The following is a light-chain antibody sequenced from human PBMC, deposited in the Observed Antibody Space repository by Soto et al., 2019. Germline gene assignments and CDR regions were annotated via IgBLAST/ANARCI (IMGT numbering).Light chain of an antibody. J-gene: IGKJ1*01. V-gene: IGKV3-20*01. Sequence: EIVLTQSPGTLSLSPGERATLSCRASQSVSSSYLAWYQQKPGQAPRLLIFGASRRATGIPDRFSGSGSGTDFTFTISRLEPEDFAVYYCQQYGSSPRTFDQGTKVEIK. CDR2: GAS. CDR3: QQYGSSPRT. CDR1: QSVSSSY.